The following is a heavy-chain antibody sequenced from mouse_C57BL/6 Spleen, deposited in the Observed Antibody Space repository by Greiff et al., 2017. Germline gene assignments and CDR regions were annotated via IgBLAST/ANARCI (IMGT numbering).Heavy chain of an antibody. Sequence: VQLKESGGDLVKPGGSLKLSCAASGFTFSSYGMSWVRQTPDKRLEWVATISSGGSYTYYPDSVKGRFTISRDNAKNTLYLQMSSLKSEDTAMYYGARSVTHYCDYWGQGTTLTVSS. CDR3: ARSVTHYCDY. J-gene: IGHJ2*01. V-gene: IGHV5-6*01. CDR2: ISSGGSYT. CDR1: GFTFSSYG. D-gene: IGHD2-1*01.